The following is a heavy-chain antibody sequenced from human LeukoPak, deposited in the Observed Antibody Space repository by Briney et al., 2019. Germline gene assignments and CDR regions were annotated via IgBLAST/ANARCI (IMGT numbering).Heavy chain of an antibody. CDR1: GFTFSDYS. V-gene: IGHV3-48*01. CDR3: ARDDYSDSPTYYNGMDV. CDR2: ISSTSSTI. J-gene: IGHJ6*02. D-gene: IGHD4/OR15-4a*01. Sequence: PGGSLRLSCAASGFTFSDYSINWVRQAPGKGLEWVSYISSTSSTIYYADSVKGRFTISRDNVKNSLYLQMNSLRAEDTAVYFCARDDYSDSPTYYNGMDVWGQGTAVTVSS.